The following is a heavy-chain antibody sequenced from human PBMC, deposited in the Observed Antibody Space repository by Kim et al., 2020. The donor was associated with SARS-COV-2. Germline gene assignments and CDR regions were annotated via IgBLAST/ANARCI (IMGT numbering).Heavy chain of an antibody. Sequence: SETLSLTCAVYGGSFSGYYWSWIRQPPGKGLEWIGEINHSGSTNYNPSLKSRVTISVDTSKNQFSLKLSSVTAADTAVYYCARPGGLGRNWFDPWGQGTLVTVSS. CDR3: ARPGGLGRNWFDP. CDR2: INHSGST. V-gene: IGHV4-34*01. CDR1: GGSFSGYY. J-gene: IGHJ5*02. D-gene: IGHD3-10*01.